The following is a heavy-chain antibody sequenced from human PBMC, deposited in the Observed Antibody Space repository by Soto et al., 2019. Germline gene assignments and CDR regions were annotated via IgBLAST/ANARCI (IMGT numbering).Heavy chain of an antibody. V-gene: IGHV1-18*01. J-gene: IGHJ4*02. D-gene: IGHD2-15*01. CDR3: ARDELGYCSGGSCSGGI. CDR2: ISAYNGNT. Sequence: QVQLVQSGAEVKKPGASVKVSRKASGYTFTSYGISWVRQAPGQGLEWMGWISAYNGNTNYAQKLQGRVTMTTDTSTSTAYMELRSLRSDDTAVYYCARDELGYCSGGSCSGGIWGQGTLVTVSS. CDR1: GYTFTSYG.